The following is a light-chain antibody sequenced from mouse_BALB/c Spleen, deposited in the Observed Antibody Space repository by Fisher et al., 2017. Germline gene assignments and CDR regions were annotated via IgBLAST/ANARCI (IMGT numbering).Light chain of an antibody. J-gene: IGKJ5*01. CDR1: SSVSY. V-gene: IGKV4-59*01. CDR3: QQWSSNPPT. CDR2: DTS. Sequence: IVLTQSPAIMSASLGEEITLTCSASSSVSYMHWYQQKSGTSPKLWIYDTSKLASGVPARFSGSGSGTSYSLTISSMEAEDAATYYCQQWSSNPPTFGAGTKLELK.